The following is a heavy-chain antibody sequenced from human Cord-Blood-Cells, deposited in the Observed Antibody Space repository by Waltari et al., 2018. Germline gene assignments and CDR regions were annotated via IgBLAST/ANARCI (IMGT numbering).Heavy chain of an antibody. CDR2: INPNSGGT. CDR3: ARVSSSWIPGWFDP. V-gene: IGHV1-2*02. Sequence: QVQLVQSGAEVKKPGASVKVSCKASGYTFTGYYLPWVRQAPGQGLEWMGWINPNSGGTNYAQKFQGRVTMTRDTSISTAYMELSRLRSDDTAVYYCARVSSSWIPGWFDPWGQGTLVTVSS. D-gene: IGHD5-18*01. CDR1: GYTFTGYY. J-gene: IGHJ5*02.